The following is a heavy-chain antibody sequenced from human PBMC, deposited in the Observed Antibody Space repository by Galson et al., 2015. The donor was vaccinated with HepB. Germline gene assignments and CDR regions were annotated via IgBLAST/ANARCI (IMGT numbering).Heavy chain of an antibody. CDR3: ARPGIAAAGLNWYFDL. CDR1: GFTFSSYS. V-gene: IGHV3-48*02. J-gene: IGHJ2*01. CDR2: ISSSSSTI. D-gene: IGHD6-13*01. Sequence: SLRLSCAASGFTFSSYSMNWVRQAPGKGLEWVSYISSSSSTIYYADSVKGRFTISRDNAKNSLYLQMNSLRDEDTAVYYCARPGIAAAGLNWYFDLWGRGTLVTVSS.